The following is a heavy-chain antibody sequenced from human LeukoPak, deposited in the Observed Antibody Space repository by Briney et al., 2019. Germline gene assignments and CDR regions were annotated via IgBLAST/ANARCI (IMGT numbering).Heavy chain of an antibody. J-gene: IGHJ4*02. V-gene: IGHV3-48*03. CDR1: GFTFSSYE. D-gene: IGHD1-1*01. CDR2: ITRSGSTI. CDR3: ARADWTR. Sequence: PGGSLTLSCAASGFTFSSYEMNWVREATGKGLEWVSYITRSGSTIFYADCVRGRFILHRQSQKHSLYVQMNSLSADDTAVYYCARADWTRWGERPGVLVSS.